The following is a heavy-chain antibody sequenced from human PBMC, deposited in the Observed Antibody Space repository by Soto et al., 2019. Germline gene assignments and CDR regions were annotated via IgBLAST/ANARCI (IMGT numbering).Heavy chain of an antibody. CDR3: ARDGRGHPFYSAN. J-gene: IGHJ4*01. CDR1: GGSVRSSNW. V-gene: IGHV4-4*02. Sequence: QVQLQESGPGLVNPSGTLSLNCAVSGGSVRSSNWWTWVRQPPGKGLEWIGEIYHSGTTNYNPYLKRRVPMSLDKSTNQFSLKVTSVTDADTAVYYCARDGRGHPFYSANWGHGTLVNVSS. CDR2: IYHSGTT.